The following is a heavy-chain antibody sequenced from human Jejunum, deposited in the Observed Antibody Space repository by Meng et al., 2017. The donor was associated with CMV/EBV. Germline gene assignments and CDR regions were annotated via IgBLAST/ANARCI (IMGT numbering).Heavy chain of an antibody. CDR2: ISWNTNAI. CDR1: FTVDDYA. D-gene: IGHD5-12*01. J-gene: IGHJ4*02. V-gene: IGHV3-9*01. Sequence: FTVDDYAMHGVRQAPGKGLEWVSGISWNTNAIDYADSVKGRFTISRDNAKNSLYLQMTNLRAEDTAFYYCAKDSIGYSGYDPNFDHWGQGTLVTVSS. CDR3: AKDSIGYSGYDPNFDH.